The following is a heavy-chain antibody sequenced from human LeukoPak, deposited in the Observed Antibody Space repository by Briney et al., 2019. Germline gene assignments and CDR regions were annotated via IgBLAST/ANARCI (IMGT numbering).Heavy chain of an antibody. CDR3: VREYSSGWYYFDY. CDR1: GYTFTGYY. J-gene: IGHJ4*02. D-gene: IGHD6-19*01. CDR2: INPNSGGT. Sequence: ASVKVSCKASGYTFTGYYMHWVRQAPGQGLEWMGWINPNSGGTNYAQKLQGRVTMTTDTSTSTAYMELRSLGSDDTAVYYCVREYSSGWYYFDYWGQGTLVTVSS. V-gene: IGHV1-2*02.